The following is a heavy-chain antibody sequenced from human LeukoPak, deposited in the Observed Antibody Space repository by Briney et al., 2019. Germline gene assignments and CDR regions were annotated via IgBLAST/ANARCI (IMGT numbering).Heavy chain of an antibody. D-gene: IGHD3-10*01. CDR3: ARSPTRDYYGSGNRFDY. CDR1: GFTFSAYS. CDR2: ISSGGTSI. V-gene: IGHV3-48*04. J-gene: IGHJ4*02. Sequence: GGSLRLSCAASGFTFSAYSMNWVRRAPGKGLEWVSYISSGGTSIHYADSVKGRFTISRDNAKNSLNLQMNSLRAEDTAIYYCARSPTRDYYGSGNRFDYWGQGTLVTVSS.